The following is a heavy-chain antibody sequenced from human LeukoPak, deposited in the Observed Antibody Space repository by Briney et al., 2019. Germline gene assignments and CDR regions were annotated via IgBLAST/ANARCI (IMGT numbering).Heavy chain of an antibody. J-gene: IGHJ4*02. CDR2: ISSSSSTI. Sequence: PGGSLRLSCAASGFTFSSYSMNWVRQAPGKGLEWVSCISSSSSTIYYADSVKGRFTISRDNAKNSLYLQMNSLRAEDTAVYYCARETQYYDFWSGYYPYYFDYWGQGTLVTVSS. CDR3: ARETQYYDFWSGYYPYYFDY. CDR1: GFTFSSYS. V-gene: IGHV3-48*01. D-gene: IGHD3-3*01.